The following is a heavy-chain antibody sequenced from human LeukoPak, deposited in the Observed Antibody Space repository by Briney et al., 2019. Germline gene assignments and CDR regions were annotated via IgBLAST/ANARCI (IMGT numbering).Heavy chain of an antibody. CDR3: AKEDRGGYYDSSGYAFDY. CDR2: ISDSGGST. J-gene: IGHJ4*02. V-gene: IGHV3-23*01. CDR1: GFTFSSYA. Sequence: GGSLRLSCAASGFTFSSYAMSWVRQAPGRGLEWVSAISDSGGSTYYADSVKGRFTISRDNSKNTLYLQMNSLRAEDTAVYYCAKEDRGGYYDSSGYAFDYWGQGTLVTVSS. D-gene: IGHD3-22*01.